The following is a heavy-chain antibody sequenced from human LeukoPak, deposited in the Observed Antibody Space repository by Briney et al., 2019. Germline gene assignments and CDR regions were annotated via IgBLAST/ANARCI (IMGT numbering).Heavy chain of an antibody. J-gene: IGHJ4*02. V-gene: IGHV4-4*02. CDR1: GGSIITTNW. Sequence: PSETLSLTCAVSGGSIITTNWWSWVRPPPGKGLEWIGEVHLNGATNYNPSLESRVSMSIDKSKNQLSLKLRSVSAADTAIYYCARESGAFSPFGFWGQGTLVTVSS. CDR2: VHLNGAT. D-gene: IGHD1-26*01. CDR3: ARESGAFSPFGF.